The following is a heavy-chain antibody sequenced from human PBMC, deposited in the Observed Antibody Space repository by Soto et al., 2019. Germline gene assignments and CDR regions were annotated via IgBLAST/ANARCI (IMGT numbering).Heavy chain of an antibody. Sequence: EVQLLESGGALVQPGGSLRLSCAASGFTSSNYAMSWVRQAPGKGLEWVSVISTSGGRTYYADSVKGRFTISRDNSNNTLYLQMNSLRAEDTAVYYCARDYYPSSGYPNWFDSWGQGTLVTVSS. V-gene: IGHV3-23*01. J-gene: IGHJ5*01. CDR3: ARDYYPSSGYPNWFDS. CDR2: ISTSGGRT. CDR1: GFTSSNYA. D-gene: IGHD3-22*01.